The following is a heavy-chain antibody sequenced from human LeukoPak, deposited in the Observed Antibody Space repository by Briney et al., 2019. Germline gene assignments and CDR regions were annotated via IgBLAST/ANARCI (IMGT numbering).Heavy chain of an antibody. CDR1: GYTFTDYY. Sequence: ASVKVSCRASGYTFTDYYIHWVRQAPGKGLEWMGRFDPEDGETIYAQKFQGRVTMTEDTSTDTAYMDLSSLRSEDTAMYYCATVVAVATFDYWGQGTLVTVSS. D-gene: IGHD6-19*01. V-gene: IGHV1-24*01. CDR3: ATVVAVATFDY. J-gene: IGHJ4*02. CDR2: FDPEDGET.